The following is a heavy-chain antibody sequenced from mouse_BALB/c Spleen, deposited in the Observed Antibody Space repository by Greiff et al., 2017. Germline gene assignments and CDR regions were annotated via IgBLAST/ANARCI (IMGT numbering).Heavy chain of an antibody. CDR3: ARCYYGNPGGFAY. CDR1: GYTFTDYN. D-gene: IGHD2-1*01. Sequence: EVKLQESGTVLARPGASVKIPCKASGYTFTDYNMDWVKQSHGKSLEWIGDINPNNGGTIYNQKFKGKATLTVDKSSSTAYMELRSLTSEDTAVYYYARCYYGNPGGFAYWGQGTLVTVSA. J-gene: IGHJ3*01. V-gene: IGHV1-18*01. CDR2: INPNNGGT.